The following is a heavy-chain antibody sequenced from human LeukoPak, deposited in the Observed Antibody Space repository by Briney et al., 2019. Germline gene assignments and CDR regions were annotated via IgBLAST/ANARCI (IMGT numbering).Heavy chain of an antibody. CDR3: ARSSRAAGNAFDI. D-gene: IGHD6-13*01. CDR1: GFTLSSYR. J-gene: IGHJ3*02. CDR2: IKQDGSEK. V-gene: IGHV3-7*01. Sequence: GGSLRLSCAASGFTLSSYRMRWVRQAPGKGLEWVANIKQDGSEKYYVDSVKGRFTISRDNAKNSLYLQMNSLRAEDTAVYYCARSSRAAGNAFDIWGQGTMVTVSS.